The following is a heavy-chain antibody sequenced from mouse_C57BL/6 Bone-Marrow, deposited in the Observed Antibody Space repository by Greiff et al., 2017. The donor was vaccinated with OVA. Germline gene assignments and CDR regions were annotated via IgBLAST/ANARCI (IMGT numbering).Heavy chain of an antibody. CDR2: ISDGGSYT. CDR3: ARENWYWYFDV. CDR1: GFTFSSYA. Sequence: EVMLVESGGGLVKPGGSLKLSCAASGFTFSSYAMSWVRQTPEKRLEWVATISDGGSYTYYPDNVKGRFTISRDNAKNNLYLQMSHLKSEDTAMYYCARENWYWYFDVWGTGTTVTVSS. J-gene: IGHJ1*03. V-gene: IGHV5-4*01. D-gene: IGHD4-1*01.